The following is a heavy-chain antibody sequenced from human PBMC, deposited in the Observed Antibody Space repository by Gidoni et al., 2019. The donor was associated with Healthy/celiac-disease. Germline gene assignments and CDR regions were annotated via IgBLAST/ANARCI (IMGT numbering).Heavy chain of an antibody. Sequence: EVQLVESGGGLVQPGGSLKLSCAASGFTFSGSAMHWVRQASGKGLEWVGRIRSKANSYATAYAASVKGRFTISRDDSKNTAYLQMNSLKTEDTAVYYCTSHPLLSSGYSTGGAFDIWGQGTMVTVSS. D-gene: IGHD3-22*01. CDR2: IRSKANSYAT. J-gene: IGHJ3*02. CDR3: TSHPLLSSGYSTGGAFDI. CDR1: GFTFSGSA. V-gene: IGHV3-73*02.